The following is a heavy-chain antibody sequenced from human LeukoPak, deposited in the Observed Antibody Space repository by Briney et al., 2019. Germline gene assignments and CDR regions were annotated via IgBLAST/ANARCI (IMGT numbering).Heavy chain of an antibody. Sequence: PSETLSLTCAVSAGSISSGGYSWGWIRQPPGKGLEWIGYIYHSGSTYYNPSLKSRVTISVDRSKNQFSLKLSSVTAAETAVYYCARAAAGTGWWFDPWGQGTLVTVSS. D-gene: IGHD6-13*01. CDR1: AGSISSGGYS. V-gene: IGHV4-30-2*01. CDR3: ARAAAGTGWWFDP. J-gene: IGHJ5*02. CDR2: IYHSGST.